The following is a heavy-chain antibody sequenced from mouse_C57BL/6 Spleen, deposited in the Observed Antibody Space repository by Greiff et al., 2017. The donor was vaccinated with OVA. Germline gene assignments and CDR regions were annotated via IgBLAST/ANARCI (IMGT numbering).Heavy chain of an antibody. CDR1: GYAFSSSW. J-gene: IGHJ3*01. V-gene: IGHV1-82*01. CDR3: AYYDYDWFAT. Sequence: QVQLQQSGPELVKPGASVKISCKASGYAFSSSWMNWVKQRPGKGLEWIGRIYPGDGDTNYNGKFKGKATLTADKSSSTAYMQLSSLTSEDSAVYFCAYYDYDWFATGAKGLWSLSLQ. CDR2: IYPGDGDT. D-gene: IGHD2-4*01.